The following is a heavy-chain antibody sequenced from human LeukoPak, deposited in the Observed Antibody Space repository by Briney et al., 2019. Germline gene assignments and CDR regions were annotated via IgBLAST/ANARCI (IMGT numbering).Heavy chain of an antibody. V-gene: IGHV3-15*01. D-gene: IGHD6-19*01. Sequence: GGSLRLSCAASGFTFSNAWMSWVRQAPGKGLEWVGRIKSKTDGGTTDYAAPVKGRFTISRDDSKNTLYLQMNSLKTEDTAVYYCTTDSSGWYSDPYYYYGMDVWGQGTTVTVSS. J-gene: IGHJ6*02. CDR1: GFTFSNAW. CDR2: IKSKTDGGTT. CDR3: TTDSSGWYSDPYYYYGMDV.